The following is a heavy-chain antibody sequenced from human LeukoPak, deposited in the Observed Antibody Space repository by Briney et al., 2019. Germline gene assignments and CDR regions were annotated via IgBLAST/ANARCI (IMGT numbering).Heavy chain of an antibody. CDR1: GFTFSSYS. CDR2: ISSSSSYI. J-gene: IGHJ4*02. CDR3: AVGYSSGWYYFDY. Sequence: PGGSLRLSCAASGFTFSSYSMNWVRQAPGKGLEWVSSISSSSSYIYYADSVKGRFTISRDNAKNSLYLQMNSLRAEDTAVYYCAVGYSSGWYYFDYWGQGTLVTASS. V-gene: IGHV3-21*01. D-gene: IGHD6-19*01.